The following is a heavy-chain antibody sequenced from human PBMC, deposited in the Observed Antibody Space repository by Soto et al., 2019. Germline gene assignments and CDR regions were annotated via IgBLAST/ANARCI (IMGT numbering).Heavy chain of an antibody. CDR1: GGSISSSCYY. D-gene: IGHD1-1*01. CDR2: IYYSGST. J-gene: IGHJ4*02. CDR3: ARRYGYSFDY. Sequence: LTCTVSGGSISSSCYYWGWIRQPPGKGLEWIGSIYYSGSTYYNPSLKSRVTISVDTSKNQFSLKLSSVTAADTAVYYCARRYGYSFDYWGQGTLVTVSS. V-gene: IGHV4-39*07.